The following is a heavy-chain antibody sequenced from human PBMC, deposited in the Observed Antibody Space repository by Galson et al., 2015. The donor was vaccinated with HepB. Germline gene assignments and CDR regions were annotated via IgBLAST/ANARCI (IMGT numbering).Heavy chain of an antibody. V-gene: IGHV3-74*01. CDR3: GRVYYYDSSGHYSFDFDY. D-gene: IGHD3-22*01. CDR2: INIDGSTT. CDR1: GFTLSNYW. J-gene: IGHJ4*02. Sequence: SLRLSCAASGFTLSNYWMHWVRQAPGKGLVWVSRINIDGSTTSYADSVKGRFTISRDNAKNTLYLQMNSLRAEDTAVYYCGRVYYYDSSGHYSFDFDYWGQGTLVTVSS.